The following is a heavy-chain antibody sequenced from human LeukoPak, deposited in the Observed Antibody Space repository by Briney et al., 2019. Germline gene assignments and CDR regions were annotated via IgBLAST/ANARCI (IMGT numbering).Heavy chain of an antibody. CDR1: GFSFDDYS. CDR2: ISWDGGST. Sequence: GGSLRLSCAASGFSFDDYSMHWVRQAPGKGLEWVSLISWDGGSTYYADSVKGRFTISRDNSKNSLYLQMNSLRTEDTALYYCAKESITVAAFDYWGQGTLVTVSS. V-gene: IGHV3-43*01. D-gene: IGHD6-19*01. J-gene: IGHJ4*02. CDR3: AKESITVAAFDY.